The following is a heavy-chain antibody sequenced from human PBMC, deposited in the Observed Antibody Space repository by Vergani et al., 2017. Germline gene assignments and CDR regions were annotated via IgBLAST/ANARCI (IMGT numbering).Heavy chain of an antibody. CDR3: ARDSSPKPRYYYYYGMDV. CDR2: IIPIFGTA. CDR1: GGTFSSYA. D-gene: IGHD6-19*01. J-gene: IGHJ6*02. V-gene: IGHV1-69*01. Sequence: QVQLVQSGAEVKKPGSSVKVSCRASGGTFSSYAISWVRQAPGQGLEWMGGIIPIFGTANYAQKFQGRVTITADESTSTAYMELSSLRSEDTAVYYCARDSSPKPRYYYYYGMDVWGQGTTVTVSS.